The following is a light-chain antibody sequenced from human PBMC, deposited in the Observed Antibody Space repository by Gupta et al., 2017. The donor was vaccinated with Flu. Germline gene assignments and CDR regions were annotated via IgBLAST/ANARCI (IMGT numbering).Light chain of an antibody. CDR2: DVN. Sequence: QSALTQPASVSGSPGQSITISCTGTSSDVGGYNSVSWYQHHPGKAPKLMIYDVNNWPSGVSDRFSGSKSGSTASLTISGLQAEDEAEYYCSSYTSSTTLVFGTGTKVNV. CDR1: SSDVGGYNS. CDR3: SSYTSSTTLV. J-gene: IGLJ1*01. V-gene: IGLV2-14*01.